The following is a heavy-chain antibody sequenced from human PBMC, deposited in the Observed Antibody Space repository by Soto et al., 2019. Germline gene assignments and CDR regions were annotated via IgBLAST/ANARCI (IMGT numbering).Heavy chain of an antibody. D-gene: IGHD3-3*02. J-gene: IGHJ5*02. Sequence: QVQLQESGPGLVKPSETLSLTCTVSGGSISSYYWSWIRQPPGKGLEWIGYIYYSGSTNYNPSLMSRVTTSPDRSQSQFSRKLSYVTAADTAVCYCARGIGWYYHWGQGTLVTVSS. CDR1: GGSISSYY. V-gene: IGHV4-59*01. CDR3: ARGIGWYYH. CDR2: IYYSGST.